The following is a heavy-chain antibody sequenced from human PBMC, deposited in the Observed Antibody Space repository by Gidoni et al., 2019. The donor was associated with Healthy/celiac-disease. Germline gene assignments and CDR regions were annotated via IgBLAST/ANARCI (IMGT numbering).Heavy chain of an antibody. CDR3: ASEYDTDY. V-gene: IGHV4-34*01. CDR2: INHSGST. Sequence: QVQLQQWGAGLLKPSETLSLTCAVYGGSFSGYYWSWIRQPPGKGLEWIGEINHSGSTNYNPSLKSRVTISVDTSKNQFSLKLSSVTAADTAVYYCASEYDTDYWGQGTLVTVSS. D-gene: IGHD3-22*01. CDR1: GGSFSGYY. J-gene: IGHJ4*02.